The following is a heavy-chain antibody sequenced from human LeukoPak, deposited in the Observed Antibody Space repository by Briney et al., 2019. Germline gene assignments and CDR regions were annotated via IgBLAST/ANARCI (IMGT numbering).Heavy chain of an antibody. CDR2: MSPNSGDT. D-gene: IGHD7-27*01. Sequence: ASVKVSCKASGYTFTSYDFNWVRQATGQRPEWMGWMSPNSGDTGYAQKLQDRVTMTRNTSISTAYMELSSLRSDDTAVYYCARGPPNWGYDYWGPGTLVTVSS. CDR3: ARGPPNWGYDY. J-gene: IGHJ4*02. V-gene: IGHV1-8*01. CDR1: GYTFTSYD.